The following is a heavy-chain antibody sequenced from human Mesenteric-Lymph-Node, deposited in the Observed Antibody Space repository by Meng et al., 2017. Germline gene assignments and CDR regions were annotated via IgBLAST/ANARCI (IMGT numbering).Heavy chain of an antibody. J-gene: IGHJ3*01. CDR3: ARSRPRDAFDV. CDR1: GFNLTDAW. CDR2: ISSDSKNI. Sequence: GESLKISCAASGFNLTDAWMTWVRQAPGKGLEWVSSISSDSKNIYYADALKGRFTISRDNAKNSLSLQMNGLSAEDTAVYYCARSRPRDAFDVWGQGTMVTVSS. V-gene: IGHV3-21*01.